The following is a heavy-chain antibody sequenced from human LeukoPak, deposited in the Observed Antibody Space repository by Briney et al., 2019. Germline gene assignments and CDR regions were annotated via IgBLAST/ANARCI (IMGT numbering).Heavy chain of an antibody. V-gene: IGHV1-2*02. Sequence: ASVKVSCKASGYTFTGYYMHWVRQAPGQGLEWMAWIDPKSGATNYAQRFQGRVTMTRGTSIITAYMELSRLRSDDTAVYYCARGLRVSPAFDYWGQGTLVTVSS. CDR3: ARGLRVSPAFDY. CDR1: GYTFTGYY. J-gene: IGHJ4*02. CDR2: IDPKSGAT. D-gene: IGHD2-2*01.